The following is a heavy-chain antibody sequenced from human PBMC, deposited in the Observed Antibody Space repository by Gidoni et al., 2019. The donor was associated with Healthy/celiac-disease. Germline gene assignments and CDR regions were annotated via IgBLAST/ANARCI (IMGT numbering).Heavy chain of an antibody. V-gene: IGHV4-39*01. Sequence: QLQLQESGPGLVKPSETLSLTCTVSGGSISSSSYYWGWIRQPPGKGLEWIGSIYYSGSTYYNPSLKSRVTISVDTSKNQFSLKLSSVTAADTAVYYCARGDRIAANFDYWGQGTLVTVSS. CDR3: ARGDRIAANFDY. D-gene: IGHD6-13*01. J-gene: IGHJ4*02. CDR2: IYYSGST. CDR1: GGSISSSSYY.